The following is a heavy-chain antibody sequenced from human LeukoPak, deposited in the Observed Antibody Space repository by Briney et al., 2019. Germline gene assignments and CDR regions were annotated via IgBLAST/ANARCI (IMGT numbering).Heavy chain of an antibody. CDR1: GFTFSSYA. Sequence: GGSLRLSCVASGFTFSSYAMSWVRQAPGRGLEWVSFIYADGNTYYADSVKGRFTISRDISKNAVFLQMNSLRAEDTAVYYCARDSYGDANFDTWGQGTLVTVSS. CDR2: IYADGNT. J-gene: IGHJ4*02. V-gene: IGHV3-23*03. D-gene: IGHD4-17*01. CDR3: ARDSYGDANFDT.